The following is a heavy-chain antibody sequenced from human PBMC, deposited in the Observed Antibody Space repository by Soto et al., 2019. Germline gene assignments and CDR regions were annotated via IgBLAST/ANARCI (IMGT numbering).Heavy chain of an antibody. Sequence: PXGSLRLAGSASGSSFSNAWMNWVRQAPGKGLEWVGQIRSKTDGGTIFYPAPVKDRFIISRDDSRNTLYLQMNSLKTEDTAVYYCTTAHPRGPDYWGQGTLVTVYS. CDR2: IRSKTDGGTI. CDR3: TTAHPRGPDY. J-gene: IGHJ4*02. CDR1: GSSFSNAW. D-gene: IGHD5-12*01. V-gene: IGHV3-15*01.